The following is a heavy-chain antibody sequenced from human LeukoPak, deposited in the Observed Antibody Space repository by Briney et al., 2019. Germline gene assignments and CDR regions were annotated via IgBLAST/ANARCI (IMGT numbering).Heavy chain of an antibody. D-gene: IGHD3-22*01. J-gene: IGHJ4*02. Sequence: AGSLRLSCAASGFTFSSYWMSWVRQAPGKGLEWVANIKQDGSEKYYVDSVKGRFTISRDNAKKSLYLQMNSLRAEDTAVYYCARGVYYDSSGYYPGYWGQGTLVTVSS. V-gene: IGHV3-7*01. CDR1: GFTFSSYW. CDR3: ARGVYYDSSGYYPGY. CDR2: IKQDGSEK.